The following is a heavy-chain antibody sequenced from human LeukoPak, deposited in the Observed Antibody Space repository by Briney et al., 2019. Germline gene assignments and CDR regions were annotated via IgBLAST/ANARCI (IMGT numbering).Heavy chain of an antibody. CDR2: IFPGDSDT. CDR1: GYTFTSYW. J-gene: IGHJ4*02. D-gene: IGHD2-8*02. Sequence: GESLKISFKGSGYTFTSYWIGWVRPMPGKGLEWMGIIFPGDSDTRYSPSFQGQVTISADKSISTAYLQWSSLKASDTAMYYCARRLVATGRDYWGQGTLVTVSS. CDR3: ARRLVATGRDY. V-gene: IGHV5-51*01.